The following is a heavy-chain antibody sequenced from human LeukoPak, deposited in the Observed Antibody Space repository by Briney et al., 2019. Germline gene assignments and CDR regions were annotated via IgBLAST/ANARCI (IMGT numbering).Heavy chain of an antibody. Sequence: SETLSLTCTVSGGSISSYYWSWLRQPPGKGLEWIGYIYYSGSTNYNPSLKSRVTISVDTSKNQFSLKLSSVAAADTAVYYCARGSKFWSGYYSPYYFDYWGQGTLATVSS. CDR1: GGSISSYY. D-gene: IGHD3-3*01. J-gene: IGHJ4*02. CDR3: ARGSKFWSGYYSPYYFDY. V-gene: IGHV4-59*12. CDR2: IYYSGST.